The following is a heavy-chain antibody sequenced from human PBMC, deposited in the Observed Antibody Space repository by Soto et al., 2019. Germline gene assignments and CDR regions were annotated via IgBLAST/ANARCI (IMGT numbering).Heavy chain of an antibody. J-gene: IGHJ6*03. CDR1: GGSFSGYY. Sequence: SETLSLTCAVYGGSFSGYYWSWIRQPPGKGLEWIGYINYSGSTNYNPSLKSRVTISVDTSKNQFSLKLSSVTAADTAVYYCARLEYQLQRKDYYYYMDVWGKGTTVTVSS. CDR3: ARLEYQLQRKDYYYYMDV. V-gene: IGHV4-34*01. D-gene: IGHD2-2*01. CDR2: INYSGST.